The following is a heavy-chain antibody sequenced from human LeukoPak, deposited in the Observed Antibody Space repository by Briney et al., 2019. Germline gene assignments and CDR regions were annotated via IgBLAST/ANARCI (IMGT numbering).Heavy chain of an antibody. CDR1: GYTFTAYF. CDR2: INPNSGGT. CDR3: ATSQLWHFDY. Sequence: GASVKVSCKASGYTFTAYFMHWVRQAPGQGLEWMGWINPNSGGTNYAQKFQGWVTMTRDTSISTAYMELSRLRSDDTAVYYCATSQLWHFDYWGQGTLVTVSS. D-gene: IGHD3-10*01. V-gene: IGHV1-2*04. J-gene: IGHJ4*02.